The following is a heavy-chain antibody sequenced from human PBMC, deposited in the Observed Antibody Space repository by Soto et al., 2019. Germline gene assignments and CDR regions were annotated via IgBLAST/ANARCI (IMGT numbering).Heavy chain of an antibody. CDR1: GYTFTDYG. J-gene: IGHJ4*02. Sequence: QVQLVQSGVEVKKPGASVKVSCKASGYTFTDYGVSWVRQAPGQGLEWMGWINTYSGQTNYAQKVQGRVFMTTDTSTATAYMELRSLNSDDTAVYYCARDQYAVGGDFWGLATLVTVSS. CDR3: ARDQYAVGGDF. CDR2: INTYSGQT. V-gene: IGHV1-18*01. D-gene: IGHD1-26*01.